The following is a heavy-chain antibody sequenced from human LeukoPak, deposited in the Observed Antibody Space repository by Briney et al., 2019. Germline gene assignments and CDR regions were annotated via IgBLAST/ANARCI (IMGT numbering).Heavy chain of an antibody. V-gene: IGHV3-21*01. D-gene: IGHD6-19*01. Sequence: GGSLRLSCAASGFTFSSYSMNWVRQAPGKGLEWVSSISSSSSYIYYADSVKGRFTISRDNAKNSLYLQMSSLRAEDTAVYYCARDRSTIAVAAPDYWGQGTLVTVSS. J-gene: IGHJ4*02. CDR1: GFTFSSYS. CDR3: ARDRSTIAVAAPDY. CDR2: ISSSSSYI.